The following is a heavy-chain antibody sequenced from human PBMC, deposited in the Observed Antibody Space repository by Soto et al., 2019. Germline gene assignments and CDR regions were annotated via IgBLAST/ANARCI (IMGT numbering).Heavy chain of an antibody. CDR3: ARAPLAVGYCISSSCQEDLLFDY. D-gene: IGHD2-15*01. Sequence: SVKVSCKDSGGNFNNYAISWVRQAPGQGLEWMGGIIPIFGSANYAQKFQGRVTITADESTNTAYMELSSLRSEDTAVYYCARAPLAVGYCISSSCQEDLLFDYWGQGTLVTVSS. V-gene: IGHV1-69*13. CDR2: IIPIFGSA. J-gene: IGHJ4*02. CDR1: GGNFNNYA.